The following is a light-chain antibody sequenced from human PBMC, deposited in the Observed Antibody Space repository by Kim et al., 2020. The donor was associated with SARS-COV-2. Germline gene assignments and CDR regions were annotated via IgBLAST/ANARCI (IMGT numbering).Light chain of an antibody. V-gene: IGKV4-1*01. CDR1: QGLLYRSNNKDY. CDR3: QQFFISPRT. Sequence: ATIHCKSSQGLLYRSNNKDYLSWFQQKPGQPPKLLISWASARESGVPDRFSGNGSGTDFSLTISSLQAEDVAVYYCQQFFISPRTFGQGTKVDIK. CDR2: WAS. J-gene: IGKJ1*01.